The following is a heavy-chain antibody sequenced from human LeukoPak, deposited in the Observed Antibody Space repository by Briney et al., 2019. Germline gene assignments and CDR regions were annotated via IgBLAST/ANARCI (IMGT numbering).Heavy chain of an antibody. CDR1: GFTFSSYW. D-gene: IGHD2-15*01. CDR3: ARASRERYCSGGSCYSHYYYYYYMDV. Sequence: GGSLRLSCAPSGFTFSSYWMSWVRQAPGKGLEWVANIKQDGSEKYYVDSVKGRFTISRDNAKNSLNLQMNCLRAEHTAVYYCARASRERYCSGGSCYSHYYYYYYMDVWGKGTTVTVSS. CDR2: IKQDGSEK. V-gene: IGHV3-7*01. J-gene: IGHJ6*03.